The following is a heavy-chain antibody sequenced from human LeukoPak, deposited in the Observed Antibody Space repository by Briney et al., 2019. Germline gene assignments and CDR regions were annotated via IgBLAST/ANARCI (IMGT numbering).Heavy chain of an antibody. V-gene: IGHV4-4*07. CDR1: GGSISSYY. Sequence: SETPSLTCTVSGGSISSYYWSWIRQPAGKGLEWIGRIYTSGSTNYNPSLKSRVTMSVGTSKNRFSLKLSSVTAADTAVYYCARGDLGYCSSTSCYTAGPYYFDYWGQGTLVTVSS. D-gene: IGHD2-2*02. CDR3: ARGDLGYCSSTSCYTAGPYYFDY. J-gene: IGHJ4*02. CDR2: IYTSGST.